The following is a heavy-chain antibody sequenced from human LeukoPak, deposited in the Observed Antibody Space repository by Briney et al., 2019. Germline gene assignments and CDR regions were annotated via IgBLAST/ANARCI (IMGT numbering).Heavy chain of an antibody. CDR2: INPKSGAT. J-gene: IGHJ4*02. Sequence: GASVKVSCKASGYTFTGYYMHWVRQAPGQGLEWMGWINPKSGATNYAQKFQGRVTMTRDTSISTAYMELSRLRSDDTAVYYCARDLAFYSGGLPDYWGQGTLVTVSS. D-gene: IGHD6-19*01. CDR3: ARDLAFYSGGLPDY. V-gene: IGHV1-2*02. CDR1: GYTFTGYY.